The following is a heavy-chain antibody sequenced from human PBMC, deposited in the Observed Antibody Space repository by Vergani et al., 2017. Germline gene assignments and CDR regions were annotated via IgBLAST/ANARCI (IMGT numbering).Heavy chain of an antibody. CDR3: ARGYHLLGYYYYYYMDV. D-gene: IGHD2-2*01. Sequence: QVQLVQSGAEVKKPGASVKVSCKASGYTFTSYDINWVRQATGQGLEWMGWMNPNSGNTGYAQKFQGRVTMTRNTSISTAYMELSSMRAEDTAVYYCARGYHLLGYYYYYYMDVWGKGTTVTVSS. CDR2: MNPNSGNT. CDR1: GYTFTSYD. J-gene: IGHJ6*03. V-gene: IGHV1-8*01.